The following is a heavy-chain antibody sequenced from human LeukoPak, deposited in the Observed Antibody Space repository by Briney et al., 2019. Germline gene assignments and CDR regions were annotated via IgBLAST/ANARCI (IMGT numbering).Heavy chain of an antibody. CDR3: ANYDILTASQVYYFGN. Sequence: SETLSLTCIVSGGSISRYSWNWIRQSPGKGLEWIGYIAHSGAISYKSSLKSRVTISVDTSKNQFSLRLSSVTAADTAIYYCANYDILTASQVYYFGNWGQGTLVTVSS. V-gene: IGHV4-59*08. J-gene: IGHJ4*02. CDR1: GGSISRYS. D-gene: IGHD3-9*01. CDR2: IAHSGAI.